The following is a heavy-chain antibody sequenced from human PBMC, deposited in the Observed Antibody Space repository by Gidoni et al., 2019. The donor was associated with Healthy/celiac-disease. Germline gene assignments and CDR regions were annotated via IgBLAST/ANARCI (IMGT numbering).Heavy chain of an antibody. CDR3: AKGANGEWGFDY. Sequence: EVQLLESGGGLVPPGGSLRLSCAASGFTFSSYAMCWVRQAPGKGLACVSEISGSGGSTYYADSVKGRFTISRDNSKNTLYLQMNSLRAEDTAVYYCAKGANGEWGFDYWGQGTLVTVSS. D-gene: IGHD3-10*01. J-gene: IGHJ4*02. V-gene: IGHV3-23*01. CDR1: GFTFSSYA. CDR2: ISGSGGST.